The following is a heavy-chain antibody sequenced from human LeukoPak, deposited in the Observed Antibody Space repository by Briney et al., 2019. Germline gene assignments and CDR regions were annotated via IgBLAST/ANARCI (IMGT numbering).Heavy chain of an antibody. Sequence: ASVKVSCKASGYTFTSYGISWVRQAPGQGLEWMGWISAYNGNTNYAQKLQGRVTMTTDTSTSTAYMELRSLRSDDTAVYYCARDSPKLGSCSSTSCYADAFDIWGQGTMVTVSS. J-gene: IGHJ3*02. D-gene: IGHD2-2*01. V-gene: IGHV1-18*01. CDR2: ISAYNGNT. CDR1: GYTFTSYG. CDR3: ARDSPKLGSCSSTSCYADAFDI.